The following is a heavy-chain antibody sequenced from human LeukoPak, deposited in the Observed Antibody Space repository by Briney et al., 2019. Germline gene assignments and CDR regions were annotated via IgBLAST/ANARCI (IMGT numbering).Heavy chain of an antibody. J-gene: IGHJ4*02. CDR3: ARGMYYDFWSGFSFDY. V-gene: IGHV4-34*01. CDR1: GGSFSGYY. CDR2: INHSGST. D-gene: IGHD3-3*01. Sequence: KPSETLSLTCAVYGGSFSGYYWSWIRQPPGKGLEWIGEINHSGSTNYNPSLKSRVTISVDTSKNQFSLKLSSVTAADTAVYYCARGMYYDFWSGFSFDYWGQGTLVTVSS.